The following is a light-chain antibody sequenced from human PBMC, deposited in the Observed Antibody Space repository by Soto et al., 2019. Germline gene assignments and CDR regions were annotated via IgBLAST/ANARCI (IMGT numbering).Light chain of an antibody. CDR2: NNN. Sequence: QSVLTQPPSASGTPGQTVIISCSGSRSDIGSNSVNWYQHLPGTAPKLLIYNNNQRPSGVPDRFSGSKSGTSASLAISGLQAEDEADYYCQSFDSSLRGVFGGGTKGTVL. V-gene: IGLV1-44*01. CDR3: QSFDSSLRGV. J-gene: IGLJ3*02. CDR1: RSDIGSNS.